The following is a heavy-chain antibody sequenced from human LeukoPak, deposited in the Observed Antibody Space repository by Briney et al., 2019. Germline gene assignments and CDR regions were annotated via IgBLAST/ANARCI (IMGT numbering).Heavy chain of an antibody. Sequence: GGSLRLSCAASGFTFSSYAKSWVRQAPGKGLEWVSAISGSGGSTYYADSVKGRFTISRDNSKNTLYLQMNSLRAEDTAVYYCAKRLGRRVNFDYWGQGTLVTVSS. J-gene: IGHJ4*02. CDR2: ISGSGGST. CDR3: AKRLGRRVNFDY. CDR1: GFTFSSYA. D-gene: IGHD6-25*01. V-gene: IGHV3-23*01.